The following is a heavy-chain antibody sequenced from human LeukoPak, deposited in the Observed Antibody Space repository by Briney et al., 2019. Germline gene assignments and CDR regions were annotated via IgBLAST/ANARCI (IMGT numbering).Heavy chain of an antibody. D-gene: IGHD3-10*01. Sequence: GGSLRLSCAASGFTFSGSAMHWVRQASGKGLEWVGRIRSKANSYATAYAASVKGRFTISRDDSKNTAYLQMNSLKTEDTAVYYCTRWQGSNYYGSGSPQHYGMDVWAQGTTVTVSS. J-gene: IGHJ6*02. CDR1: GFTFSGSA. V-gene: IGHV3-73*01. CDR3: TRWQGSNYYGSGSPQHYGMDV. CDR2: IRSKANSYAT.